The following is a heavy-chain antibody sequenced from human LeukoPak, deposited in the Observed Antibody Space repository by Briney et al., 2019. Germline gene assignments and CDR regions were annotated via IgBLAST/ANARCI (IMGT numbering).Heavy chain of an antibody. CDR2: IYHSGST. D-gene: IGHD3-22*01. J-gene: IGHJ4*02. V-gene: IGHV4-38-2*01. CDR1: GYSLSSGYY. Sequence: SETLSLTCAVSGYSLSSGYYWGWIRQPPGKGLEWIGSIYHSGSTYYNPSLKSRVTLLVDTSKNQFSLRLSSVTAADTAVYYCASLNWILLINRSSSNEVVDEVVDYWGQGTLVTVSS. CDR3: ASLNWILLINRSSSNEVVDEVVDY.